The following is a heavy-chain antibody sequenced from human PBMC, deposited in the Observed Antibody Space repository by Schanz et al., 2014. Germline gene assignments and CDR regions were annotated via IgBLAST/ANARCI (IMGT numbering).Heavy chain of an antibody. CDR2: ISGRSSHI. CDR3: AKQIHYDILTVTRN. J-gene: IGHJ4*02. V-gene: IGHV3-11*03. D-gene: IGHD3-9*01. Sequence: VQLLESGGGLVQPGGSLRLSCAASGFTFRDYYMSWIRQAPGKGLEWVSSISGRSSHIYYADSVRGRFTISRDRFQNTLYLRMSSLRAEDTAVYYCAKQIHYDILTVTRNWGQGTLVTVSS. CDR1: GFTFRDYY.